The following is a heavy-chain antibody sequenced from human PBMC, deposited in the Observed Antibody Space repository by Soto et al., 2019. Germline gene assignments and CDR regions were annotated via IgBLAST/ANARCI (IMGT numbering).Heavy chain of an antibody. Sequence: EVQLVESGGGLVQPGGSLRLSCAASGFTFSDYWMHWVRQAPGEGLVWVSHINTDGSTTRYADSVKGRFTISRDNAKNMIFLQMNSLRAEDTAVYFCARDAFDTSGFFVLPLDYWVQGSLVTVSS. CDR2: INTDGSTT. CDR1: GFTFSDYW. CDR3: ARDAFDTSGFFVLPLDY. J-gene: IGHJ4*02. D-gene: IGHD3-22*01. V-gene: IGHV3-74*01.